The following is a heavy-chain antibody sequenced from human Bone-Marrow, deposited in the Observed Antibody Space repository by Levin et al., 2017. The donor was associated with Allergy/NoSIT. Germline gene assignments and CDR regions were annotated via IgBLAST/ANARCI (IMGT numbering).Heavy chain of an antibody. CDR2: ISGSGGTT. V-gene: IGHV3-23*01. D-gene: IGHD2-2*02. CDR3: WQDCCDWTSTRCYMAFDM. CDR1: GFTFDTYA. J-gene: IGHJ3*02. Sequence: GGSLRLSCAASGFTFDTYAMGWVRQAPGKGLEWVSRISGSGGTTYYADSVQGRFTVAKDFCNNTVDCEMNSLRADGTAVYCFWQDCCDWTSTRCYMAFDMWGQGTMVTVSS.